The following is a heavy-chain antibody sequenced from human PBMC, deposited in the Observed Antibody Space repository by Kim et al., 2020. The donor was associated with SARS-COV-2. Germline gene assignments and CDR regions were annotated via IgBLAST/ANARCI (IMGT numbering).Heavy chain of an antibody. V-gene: IGHV1-69*13. CDR3: ARVGYYGSGSYPLRYNWFDP. D-gene: IGHD3-10*01. J-gene: IGHJ5*02. Sequence: SVKVSCKASGGTFSSYAISWVRQAPGQGLEWMGGIIPIFGTANYAQKFQGRVTITADESTSTAYMELSSLRSEDTAVYYCARVGYYGSGSYPLRYNWFDPWGQGTLVTVSS. CDR2: IIPIFGTA. CDR1: GGTFSSYA.